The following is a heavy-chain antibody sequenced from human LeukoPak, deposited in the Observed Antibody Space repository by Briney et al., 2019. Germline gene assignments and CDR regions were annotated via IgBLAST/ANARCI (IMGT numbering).Heavy chain of an antibody. CDR3: ARAFMVRGVFFDY. CDR1: GGSISSYY. CDR2: IYYSGST. Sequence: SETLSLTCTVSGGSISSYYWSWIRQPPGKGLEWIGHIYYSGSTNYNPSLKSRVTISVDTSKNQFSLKLSSVTAADTAVYYCARAFMVRGVFFDYWGQGTLVTVSS. D-gene: IGHD3-10*01. J-gene: IGHJ4*02. V-gene: IGHV4-59*01.